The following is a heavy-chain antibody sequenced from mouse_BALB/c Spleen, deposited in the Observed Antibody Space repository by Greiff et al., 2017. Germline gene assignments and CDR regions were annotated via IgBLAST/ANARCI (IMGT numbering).Heavy chain of an antibody. CDR3: ARKGITTATKGAWFAY. CDR1: GFTFSSYT. Sequence: EVKLMESGGGLVQPGGSLKLSCAASGFTFSSYTMSWVRQTPEKRLEWVAYISNGGGSTYYPDTVKGRFTISRDNAKNTLYLQMSSLKSEDTAMYSCARKGITTATKGAWFAYWGQGTLVTVSA. V-gene: IGHV5-12-2*01. D-gene: IGHD1-2*01. J-gene: IGHJ3*01. CDR2: ISNGGGST.